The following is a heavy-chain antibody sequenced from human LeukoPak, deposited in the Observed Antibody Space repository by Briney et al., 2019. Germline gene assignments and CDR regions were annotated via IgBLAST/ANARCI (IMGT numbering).Heavy chain of an antibody. J-gene: IGHJ3*01. Sequence: GGSLRLSCATSGFTLSSNAMNWVRQAPGKGLEWVAVISYDGSNKYYADSVKGRLTISRDNSKNTVYLQMNSLRAEDTAVYYCANCQGGVRGVFFGFEVWGQGAMVIV. CDR3: ANCQGGVRGVFFGFEV. V-gene: IGHV3-30*04. CDR2: ISYDGSNK. D-gene: IGHD3-3*01. CDR1: GFTLSSNA.